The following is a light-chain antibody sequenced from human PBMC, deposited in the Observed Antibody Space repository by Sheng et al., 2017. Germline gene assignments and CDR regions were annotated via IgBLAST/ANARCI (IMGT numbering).Light chain of an antibody. CDR3: MQRLQFPYT. CDR2: TLS. Sequence: DIVMTQTPLSLPVTPGEPASMSCRSSQSLFDSVEANTHLDWYLQKPGQSPQLLIFTLSYRASGVPDRFSGSGSGTDFTLTISRVEAEDVGVYYCMQRLQFPYTFGPGDQARDQT. CDR1: QSLFDSVEANTH. J-gene: IGKJ2*01. V-gene: IGKV2-40*01.